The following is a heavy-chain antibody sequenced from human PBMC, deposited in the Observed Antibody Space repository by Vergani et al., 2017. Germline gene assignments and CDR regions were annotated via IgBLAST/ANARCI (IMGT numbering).Heavy chain of an antibody. Sequence: QVQLVQSGAEVKKPGASVKVSCKASGGTFSSYAISWVRQAPGQGLEWMGRIIPIFVTANYAQKFQGRVTITADESTSTAYMELSSLRSEDTAVYYCARAHVVVVTAAYYYYGMDVWGQGTTVTVSS. CDR3: ARAHVVVVTAAYYYYGMDV. D-gene: IGHD2-21*02. V-gene: IGHV1-69*18. CDR1: GGTFSSYA. CDR2: IIPIFVTA. J-gene: IGHJ6*02.